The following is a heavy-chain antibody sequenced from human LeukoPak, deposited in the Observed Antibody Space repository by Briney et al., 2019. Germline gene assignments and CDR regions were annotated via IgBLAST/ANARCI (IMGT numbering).Heavy chain of an antibody. CDR1: GGAFSSYY. CDR3: ARVWPYCSSTSCTPGGMDV. D-gene: IGHD2-2*01. J-gene: IGHJ6*04. V-gene: IGHV4-59*01. CDR2: IYYSGST. Sequence: SEPLSLPCTASGGAFSSYYWTWIRKPPGKGLDWIGYIYYSGSTNYNPSLKRPVTISVDTSKNQFSLKLSSVTAADTAVYYCARVWPYCSSTSCTPGGMDVWGKGTTVTVSS.